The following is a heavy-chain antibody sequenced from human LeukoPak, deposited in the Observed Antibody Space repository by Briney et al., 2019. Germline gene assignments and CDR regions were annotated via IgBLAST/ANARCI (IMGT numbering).Heavy chain of an antibody. V-gene: IGHV4-4*07. CDR1: GGSISSYY. J-gene: IGHJ4*02. CDR2: IYTSGST. Sequence: SETLSLTCTVSGGSISSYYWSWIRQPAGKGLEWIGRIYTSGSTNYNPSLKSRVTMSVDTSKNQFSLKLTSVTATDTAVYYCASRARRYYFDYWGQGTLVTVSS. CDR3: ASRARRYYFDY.